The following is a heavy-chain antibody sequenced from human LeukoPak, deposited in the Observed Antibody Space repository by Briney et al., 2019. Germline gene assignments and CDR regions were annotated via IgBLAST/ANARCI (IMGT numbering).Heavy chain of an antibody. V-gene: IGHV1-18*01. J-gene: IGHJ3*02. CDR3: VDIWAAADAFDI. Sequence: ASVKVSCKASGYTFTSYGISWVRQAPGQGLEWMGWISAYNGNTNYAQKLQGRVTMTTDTSTSTAYMELRSLRSDDTAVYYCVDIWAAADAFDIWGQGTMVTVSS. CDR1: GYTFTSYG. D-gene: IGHD6-13*01. CDR2: ISAYNGNT.